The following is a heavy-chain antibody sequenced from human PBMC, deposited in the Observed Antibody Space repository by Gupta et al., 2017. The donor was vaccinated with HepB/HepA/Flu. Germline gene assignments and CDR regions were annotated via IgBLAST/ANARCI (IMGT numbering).Heavy chain of an antibody. J-gene: IGHJ5*02. CDR3: AHRRVGDYTMVRGVNPFDP. CDR1: GFSLSTSGVG. D-gene: IGHD3-10*01. CDR2: IYWDDDK. Sequence: QITLKESGPTLVKPTQTLTLTCTFSGFSLSTSGVGVGWIRQPPGKALEWLALIYWDDDKRYSPSLKSRLTITKDTSKNQVVLTMTNMDPVDTATYYCAHRRVGDYTMVRGVNPFDPWGQGTLVTVSS. V-gene: IGHV2-5*02.